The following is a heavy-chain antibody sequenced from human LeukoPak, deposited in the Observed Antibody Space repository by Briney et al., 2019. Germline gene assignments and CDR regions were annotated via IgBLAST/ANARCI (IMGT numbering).Heavy chain of an antibody. CDR3: ASGIQGAGNNY. CDR1: GGSISTYY. CDR2: MYISGET. J-gene: IGHJ4*02. D-gene: IGHD6-19*01. Sequence: SETLFLTCTVSGGSISTYYRSWIRQPAGKGLEWIGRMYISGETNYNPSLKSRVTVSLDTSKNHFSLKLNSVTAADTAVYFCASGIQGAGNNYWGQGTLVTVSS. V-gene: IGHV4-4*07.